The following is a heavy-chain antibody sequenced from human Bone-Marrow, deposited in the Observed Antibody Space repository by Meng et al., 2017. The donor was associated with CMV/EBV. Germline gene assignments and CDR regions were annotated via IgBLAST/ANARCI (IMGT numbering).Heavy chain of an antibody. V-gene: IGHV3-11*01. CDR2: ISSGSGTI. Sequence: LSLTCAASGFTFSDYYMSWIRQAPGKGLEWVSYISSGSGTISYADSVKGRFTISRDNAKNSLYLQMNGLRAEDTAVYYCSRTLRYPNALDIWGQGTMVTVSS. D-gene: IGHD1-1*01. CDR3: SRTLRYPNALDI. J-gene: IGHJ3*02. CDR1: GFTFSDYY.